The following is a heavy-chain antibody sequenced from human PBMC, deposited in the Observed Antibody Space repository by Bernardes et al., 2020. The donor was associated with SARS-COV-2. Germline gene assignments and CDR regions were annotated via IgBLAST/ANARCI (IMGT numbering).Heavy chain of an antibody. J-gene: IGHJ6*02. V-gene: IGHV3-48*02. D-gene: IGHD2-2*01. CDR1: GFTFSSYS. CDR3: ARILVVPAAFPHYGMDV. CDR2: ISSSSSTI. Sequence: GGSLRLSCAASGFTFSSYSMNWVRQAPGKGLEWVSYISSSSSTIYYADSVKGRFTISRDNAKNSLYLQMNSLRDEDTAVYYCARILVVPAAFPHYGMDVWGQGTTVTVSS.